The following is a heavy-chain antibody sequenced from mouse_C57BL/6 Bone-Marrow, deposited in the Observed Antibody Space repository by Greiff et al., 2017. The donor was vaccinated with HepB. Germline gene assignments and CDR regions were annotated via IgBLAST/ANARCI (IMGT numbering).Heavy chain of an antibody. V-gene: IGHV14-2*01. Sequence: VQLQQSGAELVKPGASVKLSCTASGFNFKDYYMHWVKQRTEQGLEWIGRIDPEDGKTNYAPKFQGKATITADTSSNTAYMQLSSLTSENTAVYYVAKDSYGLCYFDYWGQGTTLTVSS. CDR2: IDPEDGKT. CDR1: GFNFKDYY. CDR3: AKDSYGLCYFDY. D-gene: IGHD1-1*01. J-gene: IGHJ2*01.